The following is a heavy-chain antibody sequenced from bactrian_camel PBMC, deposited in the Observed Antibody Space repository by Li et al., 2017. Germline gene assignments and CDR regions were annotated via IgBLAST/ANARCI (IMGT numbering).Heavy chain of an antibody. D-gene: IGHD2*01. CDR1: RGRYSVNC. CDR2: IATGSGNT. CDR3: AARGPYCYTKLSVRDFTY. J-gene: IGHJ6*01. Sequence: VQLVESGGGSVEAGGSLRLSCAVSRGRYSVNCIGWFRQDSGNAREGVARIATGSGNTYYADSVKGRFTISQDNAKNTVYLQMNSLKPEDTAMYYCAARGPYCYTKLSVRDFTYWGQGTQVTVS. V-gene: IGHV3S54*01.